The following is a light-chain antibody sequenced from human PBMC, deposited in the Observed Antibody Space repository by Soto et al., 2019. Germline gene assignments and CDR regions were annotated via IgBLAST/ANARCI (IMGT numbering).Light chain of an antibody. CDR1: SSDVGGYNY. Sequence: QSALTQPASVSGSPGQSITISCTGTSSDVGGYNYVSWYQHYPGKAPKVVIYDVVNRPSGVSNRFAGSTSGNTASLTISGRQAEDEADYYCTSYTGIRTVVFGGGTKLTVL. CDR3: TSYTGIRTVV. V-gene: IGLV2-14*03. CDR2: DVV. J-gene: IGLJ2*01.